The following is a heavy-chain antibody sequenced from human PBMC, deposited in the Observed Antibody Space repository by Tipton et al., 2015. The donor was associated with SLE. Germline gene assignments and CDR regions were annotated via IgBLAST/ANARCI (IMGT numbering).Heavy chain of an antibody. V-gene: IGHV3-48*01. CDR1: GFTFSSYS. CDR3: AKETDGYNQYFDY. Sequence: GSLRLSCAASGFTFSSYSMNWVRQAPGKGLEWVSYISSSSSTIYYADSVQGRFTISRDNAKNSLYLQMNSLRAEDTAVYYCAKETDGYNQYFDYWGQGTLVTVSS. D-gene: IGHD5-24*01. CDR2: ISSSSSTI. J-gene: IGHJ4*02.